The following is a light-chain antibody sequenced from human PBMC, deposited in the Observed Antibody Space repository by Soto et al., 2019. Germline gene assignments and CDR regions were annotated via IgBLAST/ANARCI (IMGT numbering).Light chain of an antibody. CDR2: SNN. CDR1: SSNIGSNT. Sequence: QSVLTQPPSASGTPGQRVTISCSGSSSNIGSNTVNWYQQLPGTAPKLLIYSNNQRPSGVPDPFSGSKSGTSASLAISGLQSEDEADYYCAAWDDSLTDAVFGGGTQLTVL. J-gene: IGLJ7*01. V-gene: IGLV1-44*01. CDR3: AAWDDSLTDAV.